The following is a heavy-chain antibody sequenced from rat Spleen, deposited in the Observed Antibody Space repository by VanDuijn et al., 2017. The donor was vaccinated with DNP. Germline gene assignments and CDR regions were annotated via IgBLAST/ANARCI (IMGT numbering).Heavy chain of an antibody. J-gene: IGHJ3*01. CDR1: GYSITSNY. CDR2: ISYSGSS. V-gene: IGHV3-1*01. CDR3: ARGTMMVVTPFAY. Sequence: EVLLQESGPGLVKPSQSLSLTCSVTGYSITSNYWAWIRKFPGNKMEWIGHISYSGSSGYNPSLKSRISITRDTSKNQFFLQLNSVTTEDTATYYCARGTMMVVTPFAYWGQGTPVTVSS. D-gene: IGHD1-12*02.